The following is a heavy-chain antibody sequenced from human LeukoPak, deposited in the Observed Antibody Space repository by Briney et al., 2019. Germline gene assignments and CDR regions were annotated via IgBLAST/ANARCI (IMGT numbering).Heavy chain of an antibody. Sequence: ASVKVSCKASGYTFTSYAMHRVRQAPGQRLEWMGWINAGNGNTKYSQKFQGRVTITRDTSASTAYMELSSLRSEDTAVYYCARVVAAARDRGDAFDIWGQGTMVTVSS. V-gene: IGHV1-3*01. J-gene: IGHJ3*02. D-gene: IGHD6-13*01. CDR1: GYTFTSYA. CDR3: ARVVAAARDRGDAFDI. CDR2: INAGNGNT.